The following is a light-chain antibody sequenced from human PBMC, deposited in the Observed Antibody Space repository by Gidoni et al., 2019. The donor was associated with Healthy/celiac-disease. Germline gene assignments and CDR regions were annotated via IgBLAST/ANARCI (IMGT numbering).Light chain of an antibody. Sequence: QSVLTQPPSASGTPGQRVTISCSGSSSNIGSNTVNWYQQLPGTAPNLLIYSNNQRPSGVPDRFSGSKSGTSASLAISGLHSEDEADYYCAAWDDSLNGPVFGGGTKLTVL. CDR1: SSNIGSNT. CDR2: SNN. CDR3: AAWDDSLNGPV. J-gene: IGLJ2*01. V-gene: IGLV1-44*01.